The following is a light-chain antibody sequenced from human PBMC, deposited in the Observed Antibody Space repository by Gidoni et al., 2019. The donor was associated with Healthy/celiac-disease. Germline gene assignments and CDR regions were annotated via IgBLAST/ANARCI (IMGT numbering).Light chain of an antibody. J-gene: IGKJ1*01. CDR3: QQRSNWLWT. CDR2: DAS. Sequence: EIVLTQSPATLSLSPGERATRSCRASQSVSSYLALYQQKPGQAPRLLLYDASNRATGIPARFSGSGSGTDFTLTISSLEPEDFAVYYCQQRSNWLWTFGQGTKVEIK. V-gene: IGKV3-11*01. CDR1: QSVSSY.